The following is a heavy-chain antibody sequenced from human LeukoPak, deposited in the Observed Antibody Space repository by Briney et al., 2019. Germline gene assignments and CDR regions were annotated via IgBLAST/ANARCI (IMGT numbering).Heavy chain of an antibody. V-gene: IGHV3-11*06. Sequence: GGSLRLSCAASGFTFSDYYMSWIRQAPGKGLEWVSYISSSSSYTNYADSVKGRFTISRDNAKNSLYLQMNSLRAEDTAVYYCARDRYYDSSGCYQWDNYYYYGMDVWGQGTTVTVSS. CDR3: ARDRYYDSSGCYQWDNYYYYGMDV. CDR2: ISSSSSYT. J-gene: IGHJ6*02. D-gene: IGHD3-22*01. CDR1: GFTFSDYY.